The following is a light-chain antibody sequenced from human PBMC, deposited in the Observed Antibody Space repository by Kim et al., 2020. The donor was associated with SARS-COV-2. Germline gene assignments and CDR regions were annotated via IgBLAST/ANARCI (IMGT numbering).Light chain of an antibody. CDR1: QSISSW. Sequence: GDRVTITCRASQSISSWLAWYQQKPGKAPKLLIYDASSLESGVPSRFSGSGSGTEFTITISSLQPDDFATYYCQQYNSWTFGQGTKVDIK. CDR2: DAS. CDR3: QQYNSWT. J-gene: IGKJ1*01. V-gene: IGKV1-5*01.